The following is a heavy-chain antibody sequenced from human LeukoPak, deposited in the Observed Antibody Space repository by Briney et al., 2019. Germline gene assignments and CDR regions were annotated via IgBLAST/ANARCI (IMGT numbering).Heavy chain of an antibody. V-gene: IGHV4-59*08. D-gene: IGHD4-17*01. CDR1: GGSISSYY. J-gene: IGHJ4*02. CDR2: IYYSGST. Sequence: SETLSLTCTVSGGSISSYYWSWIRQPPGKGLEWIGYIYYSGSTNYNPSLKSRVTISVDTSKNQFSLKLSSVTAADTAVYYCARRRGKTTVTTPSGFDYWGQGTLVTVSS. CDR3: ARRRGKTTVTTPSGFDY.